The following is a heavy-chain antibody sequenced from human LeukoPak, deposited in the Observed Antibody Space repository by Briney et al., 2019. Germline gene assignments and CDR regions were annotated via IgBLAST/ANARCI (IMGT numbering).Heavy chain of an antibody. Sequence: SETLSLTCTVSGGSITSSSYYWGWIRQPPGKGLEWIGSIYYSGSTYYNSSLKSRVTISVDTSKNQFPLKLSSVTAADTAVYYCARDERRDRYCSSTSCYARDYWGQGTLVTVSS. V-gene: IGHV4-39*06. J-gene: IGHJ4*02. CDR2: IYYSGST. D-gene: IGHD2-2*01. CDR1: GGSITSSSYY. CDR3: ARDERRDRYCSSTSCYARDY.